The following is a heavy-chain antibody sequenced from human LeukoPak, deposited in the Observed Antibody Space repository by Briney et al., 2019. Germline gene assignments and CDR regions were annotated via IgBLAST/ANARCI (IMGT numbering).Heavy chain of an antibody. CDR2: ISGSGGST. CDR3: AKCIVGATAPFDY. Sequence: GGSLRLSCATSGFIFSNYWMSWVRQAPGKGLEWVSAISGSGGSTYYADSVKGRFTISRDNSKNTLYLQMNSLRAEDTAVYYCAKCIVGATAPFDYWGQGTLVTVSS. V-gene: IGHV3-23*01. CDR1: GFIFSNYW. D-gene: IGHD1-26*01. J-gene: IGHJ4*02.